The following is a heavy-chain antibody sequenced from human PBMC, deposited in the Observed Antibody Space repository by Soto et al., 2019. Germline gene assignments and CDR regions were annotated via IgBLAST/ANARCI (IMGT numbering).Heavy chain of an antibody. V-gene: IGHV3-15*01. CDR1: GFTFTNAW. D-gene: IGHD2-2*01. CDR3: ATDLGGRSSVWFDY. CDR2: IKSNADGGTT. Sequence: EVQLVESGGDLVKPGGSLRISCTASGFTFTNAWMTWVRQVPGKGLEWVGRIKSNADGGTTDYPATVKGRFTISRDESRNTVYLQMNSLKTEDTAVYYCATDLGGRSSVWFDYWGQGTLVTVSS. J-gene: IGHJ4*02.